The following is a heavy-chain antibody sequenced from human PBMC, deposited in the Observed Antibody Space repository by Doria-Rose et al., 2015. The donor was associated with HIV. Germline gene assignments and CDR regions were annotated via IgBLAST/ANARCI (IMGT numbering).Heavy chain of an antibody. Sequence: QVQLVQSGPGLVKPSETLSLTCSVSGGSIRHYYWSWIRQPPGKGLEYIGDIFYTGSTNYSPSLKSRVSISIDTSKNKFSLRLSSVTAADTAVYYCARVLSGTYGYWGQGTLVTVSS. CDR3: ARVLSGTYGY. J-gene: IGHJ4*02. V-gene: IGHV4-59*01. CDR2: IFYTGST. D-gene: IGHD1-26*01. CDR1: GGSIRHYY.